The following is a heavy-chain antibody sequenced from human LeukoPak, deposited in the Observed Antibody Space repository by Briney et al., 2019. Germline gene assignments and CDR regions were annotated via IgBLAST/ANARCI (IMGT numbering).Heavy chain of an antibody. CDR2: IIPIFGTA. Sequence: SVKVSCKASGFTFSSYAISWVRQAPGQGLEWMGGIIPIFGTANYAQKFQGRVTITADESTSTAYMELSSLRSEDTAVYYCARSMGPGRYYFDYWGQGTLVTVSS. CDR1: GFTFSSYA. J-gene: IGHJ4*02. CDR3: ARSMGPGRYYFDY. D-gene: IGHD2-8*02. V-gene: IGHV1-69*13.